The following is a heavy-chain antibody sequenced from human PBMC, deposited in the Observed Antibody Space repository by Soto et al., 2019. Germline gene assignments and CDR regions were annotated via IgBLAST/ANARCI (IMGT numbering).Heavy chain of an antibody. V-gene: IGHV1-69*02. D-gene: IGHD3-10*01. CDR2: IIPILGIA. CDR1: GGTFSSYT. CDR3: ASSSRDYYGSGSYNDAFDI. J-gene: IGHJ3*02. Sequence: QVQLVQSGAEVKKPGSSVKVSCKASGGTFSSYTISWVRQAPGQGLGWMGRIIPILGIANYAQKFQGRVTITADKSTSTAYMELSSLRSEDTAVYYCASSSRDYYGSGSYNDAFDIWGQGTMVTVSS.